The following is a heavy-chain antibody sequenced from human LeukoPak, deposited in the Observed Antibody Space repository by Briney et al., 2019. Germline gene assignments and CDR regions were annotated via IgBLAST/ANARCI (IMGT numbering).Heavy chain of an antibody. D-gene: IGHD3-3*01. J-gene: IGHJ4*02. Sequence: ASVKVSCKASGYSFLSYDINWVRQATGQGLEWMGWMSPNSGNTGYAQQFQGRVTMTTDTSTSTAYMELRSLRSDDTAVYYCARDDYDFWSGYSLGCDYWGQGTLVTVSS. V-gene: IGHV1-8*01. CDR2: MSPNSGNT. CDR3: ARDDYDFWSGYSLGCDY. CDR1: GYSFLSYD.